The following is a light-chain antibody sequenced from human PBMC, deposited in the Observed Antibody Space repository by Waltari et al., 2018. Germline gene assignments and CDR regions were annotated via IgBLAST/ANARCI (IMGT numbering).Light chain of an antibody. CDR1: SLRTSY. V-gene: IGLV3-19*01. CDR3: HSRNGRNNEVV. Sequence: SSELTQGPAVSVALGQTVKITCPGDSLRTSYASWYQLKPGQAPVLVLFGKEKRPSGIPDRFAGYSSGTTSSLTIAGAQAEDEADYYGHSRNGRNNEVVFGGGTKLTVL. J-gene: IGLJ3*02. CDR2: GKE.